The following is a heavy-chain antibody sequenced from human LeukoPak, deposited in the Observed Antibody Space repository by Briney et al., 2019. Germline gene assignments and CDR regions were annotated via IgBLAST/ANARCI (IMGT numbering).Heavy chain of an antibody. CDR3: ARAIVSITIFGVVTGFDP. J-gene: IGHJ5*02. CDR1: GGTFSSYA. D-gene: IGHD3-3*01. CDR2: IIPIFGTA. Sequence: SVKVSCKASGGTFSSYAISWVRQAPRQGLEWMGGIIPIFGTANYAQKFQGRVTITTDESTSTAYMELSSLRSEDTAVYYCARAIVSITIFGVVTGFDPWGQGTLVTVSS. V-gene: IGHV1-69*05.